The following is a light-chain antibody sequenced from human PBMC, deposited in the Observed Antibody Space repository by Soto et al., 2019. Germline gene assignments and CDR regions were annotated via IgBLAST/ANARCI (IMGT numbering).Light chain of an antibody. Sequence: DIQMTQSPSSLSASVGGRVTITCRASQSISSYLNWYQQKPGKAPKLLIYAASSLQSGVPSRFSGSGSGTDFTLTISSLQPEDFATYYCQQSRTFGQGTKVDNK. CDR1: QSISSY. V-gene: IGKV1-39*01. CDR3: QQSRT. CDR2: AAS. J-gene: IGKJ1*01.